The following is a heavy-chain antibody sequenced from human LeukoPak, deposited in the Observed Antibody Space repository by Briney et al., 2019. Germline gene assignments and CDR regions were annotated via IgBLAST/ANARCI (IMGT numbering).Heavy chain of an antibody. CDR3: VKDPTGRELLQEIDY. Sequence: PGGSLRLSCAASGFTFSSYSMNWVRQAPGKGLEWVSYISSSSSTIYYADSVKGRFTISRDNSKNTLYLQMNSLRAEDTAVYYCVKDPTGRELLQEIDYWGQGTLVTVSS. D-gene: IGHD1-26*01. CDR2: ISSSSSTI. V-gene: IGHV3-48*01. J-gene: IGHJ4*02. CDR1: GFTFSSYS.